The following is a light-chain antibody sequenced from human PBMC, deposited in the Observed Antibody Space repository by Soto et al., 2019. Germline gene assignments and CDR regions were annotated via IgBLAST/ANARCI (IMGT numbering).Light chain of an antibody. CDR2: GAS. J-gene: IGKJ4*01. CDR3: QPYNNWPLT. Sequence: EIVMTQSPDTLSVSPGERATLSCRASQSVSSNLAWYQQKPGQAPRLLIYGASTRATGVPTRFSGSRSGAEFTLTINSLQSEDFAVYYCQPYNNWPLTVGGGTKVDIK. V-gene: IGKV3-15*01. CDR1: QSVSSN.